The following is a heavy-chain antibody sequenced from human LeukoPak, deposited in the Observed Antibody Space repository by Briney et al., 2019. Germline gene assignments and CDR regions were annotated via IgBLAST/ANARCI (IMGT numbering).Heavy chain of an antibody. CDR2: INHSGST. V-gene: IGHV4-34*01. D-gene: IGHD3-3*01. CDR3: ARGVVTIFGVVSYYMDV. Sequence: PSETLSLTCAVYGGSFSGYYWSWIRQPPGKGLEWIGEINHSGSTNYNPSLKSRVTISVDTSKNQFSLKLCSVTAADTAVYYCARGVVTIFGVVSYYMDVWGKGTTVTVSS. J-gene: IGHJ6*03. CDR1: GGSFSGYY.